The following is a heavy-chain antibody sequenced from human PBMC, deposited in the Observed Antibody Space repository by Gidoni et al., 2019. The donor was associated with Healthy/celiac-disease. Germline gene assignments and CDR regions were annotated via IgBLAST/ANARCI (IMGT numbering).Heavy chain of an antibody. CDR1: GYSFTSYW. J-gene: IGHJ3*02. Sequence: EVQLVQSGAEVKKPGESLKISCKGSGYSFTSYWIGWVRQMPGKGLEWMGIIYPGDSDTRYSPSFQGQVTISADKSISTAYLQWSSLKASDTAMYYCASIGNQVIRVLNWNDAFDIWGQGTMVTVSS. CDR2: IYPGDSDT. V-gene: IGHV5-51*01. D-gene: IGHD3-22*01. CDR3: ASIGNQVIRVLNWNDAFDI.